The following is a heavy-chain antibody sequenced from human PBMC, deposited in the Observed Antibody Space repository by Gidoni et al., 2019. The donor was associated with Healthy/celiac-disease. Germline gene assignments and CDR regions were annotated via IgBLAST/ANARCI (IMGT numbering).Heavy chain of an antibody. CDR3: AIVSGSFYYGMDV. D-gene: IGHD3-3*01. CDR1: G. J-gene: IGHJ6*04. V-gene: IGHV1-18*01. Sequence: GISWVRQAPGQGLEWMGWISAYNGNTNYAQKLQGRVTMTTDTSTSTAYMELRSLRSDDTAVYYCAIVSGSFYYGMDVWGKGTTVTVSS. CDR2: ISAYNGNT.